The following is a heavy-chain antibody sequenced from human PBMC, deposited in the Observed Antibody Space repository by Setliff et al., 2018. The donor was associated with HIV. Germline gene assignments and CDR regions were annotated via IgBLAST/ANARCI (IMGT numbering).Heavy chain of an antibody. Sequence: VKVSCKASGGTFSSYVISWVRQAPGQGPEWMGGIIPMYGVTNYAQKFQGRVTITTDESTSTAYMELSSLRSEDTAVYYCARGVPYGYYFDYWGQGTLVTVSS. CDR2: IIPMYGVT. V-gene: IGHV1-69*05. CDR1: GGTFSSYV. D-gene: IGHD2-8*01. CDR3: ARGVPYGYYFDY. J-gene: IGHJ4*02.